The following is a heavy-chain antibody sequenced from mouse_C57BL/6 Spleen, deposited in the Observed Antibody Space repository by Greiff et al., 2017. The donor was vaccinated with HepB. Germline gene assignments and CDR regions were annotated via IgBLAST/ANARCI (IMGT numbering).Heavy chain of an antibody. Sequence: EVKLQESGPGLVKPSQSLSLTCSVTGYSITSGYYWNWIRQFPGNKLEWMGYISYDGSNNYNPSLKNRISITRDTSKNQFFLKLNSVTTEDTATYYCARGGVPYWGQGTLVTVSA. D-gene: IGHD2-14*01. J-gene: IGHJ3*01. CDR1: GYSITSGYY. CDR3: ARGGVPY. V-gene: IGHV3-6*01. CDR2: ISYDGSN.